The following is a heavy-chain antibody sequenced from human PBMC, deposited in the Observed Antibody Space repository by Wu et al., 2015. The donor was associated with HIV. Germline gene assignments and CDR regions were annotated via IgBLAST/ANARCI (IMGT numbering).Heavy chain of an antibody. J-gene: IGHJ6*02. CDR2: IIPIFGTA. D-gene: IGHD1-26*01. CDR3: ARDQEEPESEWELLSAGPRYYGMDV. Sequence: QVQLVQSGAEVKKPGSSVKVSCKASGGTFSSYAISWVRQAPGQGLEWMGRIIPIFGTANYAQKFQGRVTITADESTSTAYMELSSLRSEDTAVYYCARDQEEPESEWELLSAGPRYYGMDVWGQGTTVTVSS. CDR1: GGTFSSYA. V-gene: IGHV1-69*13.